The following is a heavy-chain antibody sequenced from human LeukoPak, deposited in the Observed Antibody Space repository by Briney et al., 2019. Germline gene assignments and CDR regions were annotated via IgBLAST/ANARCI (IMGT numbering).Heavy chain of an antibody. Sequence: GASVKVSCKASGGTFSSYAISWVRQAPGQGLEWMGGIIPIFGTANYAQKFQGRVTITADESTSTAYMELSSLRSEDTAVYYCARSSAMEDFWSGYYTGQWFDPWGQGTLVTVSS. D-gene: IGHD3-3*01. CDR3: ARSSAMEDFWSGYYTGQWFDP. CDR2: IIPIFGTA. V-gene: IGHV1-69*13. J-gene: IGHJ5*02. CDR1: GGTFSSYA.